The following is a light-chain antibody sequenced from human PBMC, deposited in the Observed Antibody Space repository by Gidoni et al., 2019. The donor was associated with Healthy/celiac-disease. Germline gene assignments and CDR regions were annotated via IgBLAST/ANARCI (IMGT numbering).Light chain of an antibody. J-gene: IGKJ4*01. V-gene: IGKV1-9*01. CDR1: QGISSY. CDR3: QQLNSYPRT. Sequence: DIQFTQTPSFLSASLGDRVTLTCRASQGISSYLAWYHQKPGKAPKLLIYAASTLQSGVPPRFSGSGSGTEFTHTISSLQPEDFAAYYCQQLNSYPRTFGGGTKVEIK. CDR2: AAS.